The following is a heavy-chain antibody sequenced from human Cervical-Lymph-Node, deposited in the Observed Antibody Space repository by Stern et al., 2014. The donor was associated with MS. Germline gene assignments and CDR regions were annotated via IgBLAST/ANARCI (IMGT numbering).Heavy chain of an antibody. CDR1: GYTFPRHY. CDR3: ARDVARKYYFDS. J-gene: IGHJ4*02. V-gene: IGHV1-46*01. D-gene: IGHD2-21*01. Sequence: QVQLVQSGPEVKKPGASVRVSCQASGYTFPRHYMHWVRQAPGQGLEWMGLINPSTGSSIYAQRFQGRVAMTRDTSSTTVYLELSSLTSEETALYYCARDVARKYYFDSWGQGTLVTVSS. CDR2: INPSTGSS.